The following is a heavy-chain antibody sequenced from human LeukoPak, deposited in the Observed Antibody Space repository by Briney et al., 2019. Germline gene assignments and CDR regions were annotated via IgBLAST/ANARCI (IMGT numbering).Heavy chain of an antibody. V-gene: IGHV3-21*01. Sequence: GGSLRLSCAASGFTFSSYSMNWVRQAPGKGLEWVSSISSSSSSIYYADSVQGRFTISRDNAKNSLCLQMDSLRAEDTAVYYCARAMGLQRQLAFDYWGQGTQVTVSS. CDR1: GFTFSSYS. D-gene: IGHD6-13*01. CDR2: ISSSSSSI. J-gene: IGHJ4*02. CDR3: ARAMGLQRQLAFDY.